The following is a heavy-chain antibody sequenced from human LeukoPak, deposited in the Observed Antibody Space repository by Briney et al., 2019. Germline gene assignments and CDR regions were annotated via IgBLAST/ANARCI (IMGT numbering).Heavy chain of an antibody. V-gene: IGHV4-59*01. Sequence: SETLSLTCAVYGGSFSGYYWSWIRQPPGKGLEWIGYIYYSGSTDYNPSLKSRVTISVDTSKNQFSLKLSSVTAADTAVYYCATSYYYASGSLWNGMDVWGKGTTVIVSS. CDR1: GGSFSGYY. D-gene: IGHD3-10*01. CDR3: ATSYYYASGSLWNGMDV. CDR2: IYYSGST. J-gene: IGHJ6*04.